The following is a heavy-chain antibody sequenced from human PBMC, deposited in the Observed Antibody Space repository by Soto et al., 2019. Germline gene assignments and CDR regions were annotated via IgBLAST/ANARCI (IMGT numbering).Heavy chain of an antibody. CDR3: AKGGSSGWYF. D-gene: IGHD6-19*01. V-gene: IGHV3-30*18. CDR2: ISYDGSNK. J-gene: IGHJ4*02. Sequence: QVQLVESGGGVVQPGRSLRLSCAASGFTFSSYGMHWVRQAPGKGLEWVAVISYDGSNKYYADSVKGRFTISRDNSKNTLYLQMNSRRAEDTAVYYCAKGGSSGWYFWGQGTLVTVSS. CDR1: GFTFSSYG.